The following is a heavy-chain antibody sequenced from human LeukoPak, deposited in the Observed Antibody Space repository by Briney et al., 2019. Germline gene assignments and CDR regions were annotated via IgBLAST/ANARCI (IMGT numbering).Heavy chain of an antibody. J-gene: IGHJ5*02. CDR1: GYTFTSYD. CDR3: ARRAFSSSWYFSWFDP. D-gene: IGHD6-13*01. V-gene: IGHV1-8*01. Sequence: GASVKVSCKASGYTFTSYDINWVRQATGQGLEWMGWMNPNSGNTGYAQKFQGRVTMTRNTSISTAYMELSSLRSEDTAAYYCARRAFSSSWYFSWFDPWGQGTLVTVSS. CDR2: MNPNSGNT.